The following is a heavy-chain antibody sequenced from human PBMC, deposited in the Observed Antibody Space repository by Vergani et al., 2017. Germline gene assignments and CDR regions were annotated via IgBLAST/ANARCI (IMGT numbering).Heavy chain of an antibody. CDR1: GDSIISRSYY. CDR2: IYNSGNG. D-gene: IGHD5-12*01. CDR3: ARHGGHGYGGHTMYFDY. V-gene: IGHV4-39*01. Sequence: QMQLQESGPGLVKASETLSLTCTVSGDSIISRSYYWGWIRQPPGKGLEWIGSIYNSGNGDSSSSLKSRVTISADTSKNQFSLRLTSVTAADTAVYYCARHGGHGYGGHTMYFDYWGHGILVTVSS. J-gene: IGHJ4*01.